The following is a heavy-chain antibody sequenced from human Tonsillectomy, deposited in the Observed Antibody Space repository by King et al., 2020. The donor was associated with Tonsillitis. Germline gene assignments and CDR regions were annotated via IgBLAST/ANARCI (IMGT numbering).Heavy chain of an antibody. J-gene: IGHJ4*02. CDR3: ARSRGWDFYLFDY. D-gene: IGHD6-19*01. V-gene: IGHV4-61*02. CDR2: LYTSGST. Sequence: VQLQESGPGLVKPSQTLSLTCTVSGGSISSRIHYWSWIRQPAGKGLDGMGRLYTSGSTNYNPSLESRVPISGDTSKNQFSLGLSSVTAADTAVYYCARSRGWDFYLFDYWGQGTLVTVSS. CDR1: GGSISSRIHY.